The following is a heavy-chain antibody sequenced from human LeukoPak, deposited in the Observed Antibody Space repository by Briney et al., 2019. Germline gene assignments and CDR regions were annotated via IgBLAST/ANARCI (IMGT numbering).Heavy chain of an antibody. CDR1: GYTFTGYY. CDR2: INPNSGGT. V-gene: IGHV1-2*02. Sequence: ASVKVSCKASGYTFTGYYMHWVRQAPGQGLEWMGWINPNSGGTNYAQKFQGRVTMTRDTSISTAYMELSRLRSGDTAVYYCARDPPPDDYYDSSGYGRWGQGTLVTVSS. CDR3: ARDPPPDDYYDSSGYGR. D-gene: IGHD3-22*01. J-gene: IGHJ4*02.